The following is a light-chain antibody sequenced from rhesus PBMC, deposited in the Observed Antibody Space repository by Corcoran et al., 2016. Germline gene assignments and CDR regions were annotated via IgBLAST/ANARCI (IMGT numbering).Light chain of an antibody. V-gene: IGKV1-33*02. CDR2: VAS. CDR3: QHYYSTPYR. J-gene: IGKJ2*01. CDR1: QGITND. Sequence: DIQMTQSPSSLSASVGDRVTITCRASQGITNDLAWYQQKPGKTPKLLIYVASSLQSGIPSRFSGSGSWTDLHLTISSLQSEDFATYYCQHYYSTPYRFGQGTKVEIK.